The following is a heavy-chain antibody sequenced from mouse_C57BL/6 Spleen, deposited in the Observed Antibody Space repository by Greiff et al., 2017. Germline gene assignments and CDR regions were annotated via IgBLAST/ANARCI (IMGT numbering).Heavy chain of an antibody. CDR3: TNYYGSSGVAY. D-gene: IGHD1-1*01. CDR2: IDPETGGT. V-gene: IGHV1-15*01. CDR1: GYTFTDYE. Sequence: VQLQQSGAELVRPGASVTLSCKASGYTFTDYEMHWVKQTPVHGLEWIGAIDPETGGTAYNQKFKGKAILTADKSSSTAYMELRGLTSEDSAVYYCTNYYGSSGVAYWGQEALVTVSA. J-gene: IGHJ3*01.